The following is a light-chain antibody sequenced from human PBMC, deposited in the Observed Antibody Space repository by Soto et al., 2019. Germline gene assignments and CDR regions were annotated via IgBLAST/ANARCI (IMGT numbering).Light chain of an antibody. J-gene: IGLJ1*01. V-gene: IGLV2-14*03. Sequence: QSALTQPGSVSGSPGQSITISCAGTSSDVGGYNYVSWYQQLPGKAPQLVIYDVTHRPSGVSDRFSGSRSGNTASLTISGLQAEDEADYYCTSFTSGSTPYVLGTGTKLTVL. CDR3: TSFTSGSTPYV. CDR1: SSDVGGYNY. CDR2: DVT.